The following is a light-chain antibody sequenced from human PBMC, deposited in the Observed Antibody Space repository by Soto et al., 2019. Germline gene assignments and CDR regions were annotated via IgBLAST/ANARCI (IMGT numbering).Light chain of an antibody. CDR3: QHYNSYSEA. CDR1: QSISSW. V-gene: IGKV1-5*01. Sequence: DIQMTQSPSALPASVGDRATITCRASQSISSWLAWYQQKPGKAPKLLIYDASTLQSGVPSRFSGSGSGTEFTLTISSLQPDDFATYYCQHYNSYSEAFGQGTKVDIK. J-gene: IGKJ1*01. CDR2: DAS.